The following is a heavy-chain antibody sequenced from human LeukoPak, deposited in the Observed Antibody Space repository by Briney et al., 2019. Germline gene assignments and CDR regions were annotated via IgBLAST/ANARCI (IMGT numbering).Heavy chain of an antibody. CDR2: IREDGSEK. CDR3: ARLNYDFWSGVWEGYYMDV. CDR1: GFTFSSYW. J-gene: IGHJ6*03. Sequence: PGGSLRLSCAASGFTFSSYWMTWVRQAPGKGLEWVANIREDGSEKYYVDSVKGRFTISGDNAKNSLYLQVNSLRAEDTAVYYCARLNYDFWSGVWEGYYMDVWGKGTTVTVSS. D-gene: IGHD3-3*01. V-gene: IGHV3-7*01.